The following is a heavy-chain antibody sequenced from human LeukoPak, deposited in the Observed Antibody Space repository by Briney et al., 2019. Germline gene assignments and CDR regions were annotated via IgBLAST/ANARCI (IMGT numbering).Heavy chain of an antibody. J-gene: IGHJ4*02. CDR3: TRVVCSGGYCYSDY. Sequence: GGSLRLSCSASGFTFSNYAMNWVRQAPGKGLEWISYISSNSCTIYYADSVKGRFTISRDNAKNSLYLQMNSLRAEDTAVYYCTRVVCSGGYCYSDYWGQGTLVTVSS. CDR1: GFTFSNYA. V-gene: IGHV3-48*04. D-gene: IGHD2-15*01. CDR2: ISSNSCTI.